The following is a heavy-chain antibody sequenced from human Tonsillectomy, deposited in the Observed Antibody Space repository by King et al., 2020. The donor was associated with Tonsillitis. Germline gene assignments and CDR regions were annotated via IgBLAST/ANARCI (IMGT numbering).Heavy chain of an antibody. Sequence: QLVQSGAEVKKPGSSVKVSCKASGGTFSSYAISWVRQAPGQGLEWMGGIIPIFGTANYAQKFQGRVTITADESTSTAYMELSSLRSEDTAVYYCARDRWPYYYDSSGYYQSFDYWGQGNLVTVSS. J-gene: IGHJ4*02. CDR1: GGTFSSYA. D-gene: IGHD3-22*01. V-gene: IGHV1-69*01. CDR3: ARDRWPYYYDSSGYYQSFDY. CDR2: IIPIFGTA.